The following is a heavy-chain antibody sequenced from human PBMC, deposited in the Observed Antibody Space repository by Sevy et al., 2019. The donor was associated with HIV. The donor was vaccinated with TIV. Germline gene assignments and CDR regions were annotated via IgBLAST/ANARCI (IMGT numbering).Heavy chain of an antibody. CDR2: ISNSGTAM. J-gene: IGHJ4*02. CDR1: GFTFSSYE. CDR3: ARDLPPSATTVPHFDC. Sequence: GSLRFSCAASGFTFSSYEMNWVRQAPGKGLEWISYISNSGTAMYYSDSVRGRFTISRDNARRSLYLQMNSLRAEDTAVYYCARDLPPSATTVPHFDCWGQGTLVTVSS. V-gene: IGHV3-48*03. D-gene: IGHD4-17*01.